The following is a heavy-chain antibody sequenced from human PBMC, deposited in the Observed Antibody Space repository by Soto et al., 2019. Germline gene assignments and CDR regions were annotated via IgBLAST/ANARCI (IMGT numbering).Heavy chain of an antibody. CDR3: AATYVVVAATPLADYYYYGMDV. V-gene: IGHV5-10-1*01. J-gene: IGHJ6*02. CDR2: IDPSDSYT. D-gene: IGHD2-15*01. Sequence: GESLKISCQGSGCSFASYLSSLVRQMPGKGLEWMGRIDPSDSYTNYSPSFQGHVTISADKSISTAYLQWSSLKASDTAMYYCAATYVVVAATPLADYYYYGMDVWGQGTTVTVSS. CDR1: GCSFASYL.